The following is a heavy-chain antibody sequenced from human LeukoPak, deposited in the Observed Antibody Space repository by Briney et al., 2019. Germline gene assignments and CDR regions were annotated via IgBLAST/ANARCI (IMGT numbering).Heavy chain of an antibody. CDR1: GGTFSSYA. D-gene: IGHD2-2*01. J-gene: IGHJ4*02. CDR2: IIPIFGTA. Sequence: GASVKVSCKASGGTFSSYAISWVRQAPGQGLEWMGGIIPIFGTANYAQKFQGRVTITADESTSTAYMELSSLRSEDTAVYYCARDPYCSSTSCSYEDYWGQGTLVTVSS. CDR3: ARDPYCSSTSCSYEDY. V-gene: IGHV1-69*13.